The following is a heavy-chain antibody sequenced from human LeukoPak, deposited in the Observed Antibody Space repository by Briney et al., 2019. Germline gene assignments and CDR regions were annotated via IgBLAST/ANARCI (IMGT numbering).Heavy chain of an antibody. CDR3: ARVAPMPRLFDY. V-gene: IGHV1-69*13. D-gene: IGHD2-2*01. CDR2: IIPIFGTA. CDR1: GGTFSSYA. Sequence: SVKVSCKASGGTFSSYAISWVRQAPGQGLEWMGGIIPIFGTANYAQKFQGRVTITADESTSTAYMELSGLRAEDTAVYYCARVAPMPRLFDYWGQGTLVAVSS. J-gene: IGHJ4*02.